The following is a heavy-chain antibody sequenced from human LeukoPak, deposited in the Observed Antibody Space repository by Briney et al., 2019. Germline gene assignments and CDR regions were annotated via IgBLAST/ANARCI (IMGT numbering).Heavy chain of an antibody. CDR2: IKEDGSEK. CDR1: GFMFSGYW. J-gene: IGHJ6*03. Sequence: GGSLRLSCAASGFMFSGYWMTWVRQAPGKGLEWVANIKEDGSEKNYVDPVKGRFTISRDNAQNSLYLQMTSLRVEDTAVYYCAKVRRGSSGGPYYYYMDVWGKGTTVTVSS. D-gene: IGHD1-26*01. V-gene: IGHV3-7*01. CDR3: AKVRRGSSGGPYYYYMDV.